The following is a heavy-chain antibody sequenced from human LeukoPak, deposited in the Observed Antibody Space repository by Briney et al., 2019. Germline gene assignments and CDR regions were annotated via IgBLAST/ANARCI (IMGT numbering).Heavy chain of an antibody. D-gene: IGHD3-22*01. V-gene: IGHV1-69*13. CDR1: GGTFSSYA. CDR2: IIPIFGTA. Sequence: SVKVSCTASGGTFSSYAISWVRQAPGQGLEWMGGIIPIFGTANYAQKFQGRVPITADESTSTAYMELSSLRSEDTAVYYCARCPDYYDSSGYYKLDYWGQGTLVTVSS. J-gene: IGHJ4*02. CDR3: ARCPDYYDSSGYYKLDY.